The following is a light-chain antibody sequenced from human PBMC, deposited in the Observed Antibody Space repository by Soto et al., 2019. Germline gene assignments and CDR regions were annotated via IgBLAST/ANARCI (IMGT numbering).Light chain of an antibody. CDR1: QSVGGY. CDR2: YAS. J-gene: IGKJ4*01. V-gene: IGKV3-11*01. Sequence: EIVLTQSPATLSLSPGERATLSCRASQSVGGYLDWYQQKPGQAPRLLIYYASNRASDIPARFSGSGSGTDFTLTISSLEPEDLAVYYCHQRSNWPPLTFGGGTKVEIK. CDR3: HQRSNWPPLT.